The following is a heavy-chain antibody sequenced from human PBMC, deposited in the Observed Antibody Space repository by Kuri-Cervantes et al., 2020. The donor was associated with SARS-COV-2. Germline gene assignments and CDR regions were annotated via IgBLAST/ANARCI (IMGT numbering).Heavy chain of an antibody. J-gene: IGHJ4*02. V-gene: IGHV3-21*01. CDR1: GLTFSSYS. CDR2: ISSSSSYI. D-gene: IGHD5-18*01. Sequence: GESLKISCAASGLTFSSYSMNWVRQAPGKGLEWVSSISSSSSYIYYADSVKGRFTISRDNAKNSLYLQMNSLRAEDTAVYYCAREDSYGYGDYWGRGTLVAVSS. CDR3: AREDSYGYGDY.